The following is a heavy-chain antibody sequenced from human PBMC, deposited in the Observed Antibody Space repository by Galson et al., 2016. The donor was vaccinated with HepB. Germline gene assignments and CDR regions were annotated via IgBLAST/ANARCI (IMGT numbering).Heavy chain of an antibody. J-gene: IGHJ4*02. V-gene: IGHV3-7*03. CDR1: GFIFSKSW. CDR2: LKEDGRDK. Sequence: LRLSCAASGFIFSKSWMSWVRQPPGRGLEWVATLKEDGRDKYYVDSVKGRFTISRDNAEKSLYLQMNSLRAEDTALYFCATGRGSYWGQGTLVTVSS. D-gene: IGHD1-26*01. CDR3: ATGRGSY.